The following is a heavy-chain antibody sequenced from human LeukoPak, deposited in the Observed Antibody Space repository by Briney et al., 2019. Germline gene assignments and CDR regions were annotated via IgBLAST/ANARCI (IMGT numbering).Heavy chain of an antibody. CDR3: ARLSRWNYEGFDP. D-gene: IGHD1-7*01. CDR1: GGSINSETYY. J-gene: IGHJ5*02. V-gene: IGHV4-61*01. CDR2: IYSSGST. Sequence: SETLSLTCTVSGGSINSETYYWSWIRQPPGKGLEWIGYIYSSGSTNYNSLVKSRVTISVDTSKNQFSLRLTSVTTADTAVYYCARLSRWNYEGFDPWGKGIRVTVPS.